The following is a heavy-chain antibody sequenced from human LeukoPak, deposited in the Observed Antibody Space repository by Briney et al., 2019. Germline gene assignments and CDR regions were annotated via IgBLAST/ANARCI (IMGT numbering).Heavy chain of an antibody. D-gene: IGHD3-22*01. CDR2: ISASGGST. V-gene: IGHV3-23*01. CDR1: GFTFNSYA. J-gene: IGHJ4*02. CDR3: AKAYDTCGYFPFDY. Sequence: GGPLRLSCAASGFTFNSYAMSWVRQAPGKELEWVSAISASGGSTYYADSVKGRFTISRDNSKNTLYLQMNSMRAEDTAVYYCAKAYDTCGYFPFDYWGQGTLVTVSS.